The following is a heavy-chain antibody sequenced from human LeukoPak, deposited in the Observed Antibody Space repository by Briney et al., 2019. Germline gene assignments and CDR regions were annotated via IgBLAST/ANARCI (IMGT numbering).Heavy chain of an antibody. D-gene: IGHD3-10*01. V-gene: IGHV4-4*07. CDR2: IYTSGST. J-gene: IGHJ4*02. CDR1: GGSISSYY. CDR3: AGNDYYGSGSYYTPFDY. Sequence: PSETLSLTCTVSGGSISSYYWSWIRQPAGKGLEWIGRIYTSGSTNYNPSLKSRVTMSVDTSKNQFSLKLSSVTAADTAVYYCAGNDYYGSGSYYTPFDYWGQGTLVTV.